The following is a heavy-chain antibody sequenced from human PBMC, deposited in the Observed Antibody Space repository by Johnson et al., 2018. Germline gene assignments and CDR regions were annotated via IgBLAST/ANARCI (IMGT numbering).Heavy chain of an antibody. J-gene: IGHJ6*03. Sequence: EVQLVESGGGLVQPGGSLRLSCAASGFTFSGYCMTWVRQAPGKGLEWVANIKQDGSEKYYVDSVKGRSTNSRDNAKNSLYLQMNSLRAEDTAVYYCARQLDGTHYYYYYMDVWGKGTTVTVSS. V-gene: IGHV3-7*01. CDR1: GFTFSGYC. CDR2: IKQDGSEK. D-gene: IGHD1-1*01. CDR3: ARQLDGTHYYYYYMDV.